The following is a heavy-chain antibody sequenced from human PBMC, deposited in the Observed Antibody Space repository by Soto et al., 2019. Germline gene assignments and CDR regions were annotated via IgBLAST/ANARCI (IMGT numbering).Heavy chain of an antibody. CDR3: TTDPRYQYSSGWTYYYYYMDV. CDR2: IKSKTDGGTT. J-gene: IGHJ6*03. Sequence: EVQLVESGGGLVKPGGSLRLSCAASGFTFSNAWMSWVRQAPGKGLEWVGRIKSKTDGGTTDYAAPVKGRFTISRDDSKNTLYLQMNRLKTEDTAVYYCTTDPRYQYSSGWTYYYYYMDVWGKGTTVTVSS. CDR1: GFTFSNAW. V-gene: IGHV3-15*01. D-gene: IGHD6-19*01.